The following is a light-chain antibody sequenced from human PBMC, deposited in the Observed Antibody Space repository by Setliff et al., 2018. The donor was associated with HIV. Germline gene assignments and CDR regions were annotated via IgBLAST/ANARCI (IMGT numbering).Light chain of an antibody. CDR1: SSDVGGYNY. J-gene: IGLJ1*01. CDR2: EVT. CDR3: SSYRSSDTGX. Sequence: SALTQPASVSGSPGQSITISCTGTSSDVGGYNYVSWYQQHPGKAPKLMIYEVTNRPSGISNRFSGSKSGNTASLPISGLQAEDEADYYCSSYRSSDTGXXGTGTKVTVL. V-gene: IGLV2-14*01.